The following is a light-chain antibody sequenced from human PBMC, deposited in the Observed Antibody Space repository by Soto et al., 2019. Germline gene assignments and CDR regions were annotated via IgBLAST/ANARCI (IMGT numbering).Light chain of an antibody. V-gene: IGKV3-15*01. CDR2: GAS. CDR1: QSFSSK. J-gene: IGKJ4*01. Sequence: EIMMTQSPATLSVSPGERVTLSCRASQSFSSKVAWYQQKPGQAPRLLMYGASTRATEIPARFSGSGSGTEFTLTISSLQSEDFAVYYCQQYNNWPLTFGGGTKVEIK. CDR3: QQYNNWPLT.